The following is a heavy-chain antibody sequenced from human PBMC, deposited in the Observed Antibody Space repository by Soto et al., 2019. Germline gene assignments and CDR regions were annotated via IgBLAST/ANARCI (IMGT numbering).Heavy chain of an antibody. D-gene: IGHD6-6*01. V-gene: IGHV3-30*18. Sequence: GGSLRLSCAASGFTFSSYGMHWVRQAPGKGLEWVAVISYDGSNKYYADSVKGRFTISRDNSKNTLYLQMNSLRAEDTAVYYCAKIPGGAQLARTTFDYWGQGTLVTVSS. CDR3: AKIPGGAQLARTTFDY. CDR2: ISYDGSNK. J-gene: IGHJ4*02. CDR1: GFTFSSYG.